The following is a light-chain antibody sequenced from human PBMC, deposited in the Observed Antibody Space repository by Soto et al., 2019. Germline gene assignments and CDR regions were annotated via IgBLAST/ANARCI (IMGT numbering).Light chain of an antibody. J-gene: IGKJ2*01. V-gene: IGKV3-20*01. CDR2: GAS. CDR3: QQYGSSHYT. CDR1: QSVSSSY. Sequence: EIVLTQSPGTLSLSPGERATLSCRASQSVSSSYLAWYQQKPGQAPRLLIYGASSRATGIPDRCSGSGSGTDFTLTISRLEPEDFAVYYGQQYGSSHYTFGQGTKLEIK.